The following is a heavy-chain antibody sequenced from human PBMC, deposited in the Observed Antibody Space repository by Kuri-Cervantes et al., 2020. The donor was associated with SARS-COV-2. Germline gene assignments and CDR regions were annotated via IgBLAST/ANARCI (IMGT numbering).Heavy chain of an antibody. Sequence: ESLKISCTVSGGSISSTSYYWGWVRQPPGKGLEWIGSIYYSGSTYYNPSLKSRVTISVDTPKNQFSLKLSSVTAADTAVYYCARHVVSGWSGYFDYWGQGTLVTVSS. V-gene: IGHV4-39*01. J-gene: IGHJ4*02. D-gene: IGHD3-3*01. CDR2: IYYSGST. CDR3: ARHVVSGWSGYFDY. CDR1: GGSISSTSYY.